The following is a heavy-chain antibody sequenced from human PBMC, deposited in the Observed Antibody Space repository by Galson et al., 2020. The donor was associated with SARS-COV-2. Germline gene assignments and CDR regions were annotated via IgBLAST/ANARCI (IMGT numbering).Heavy chain of an antibody. CDR3: TTTPHIIAVAGSDYYYYTDV. J-gene: IGHJ6*03. Sequence: GESLKISCAASGFSFSNAWMSRVRQGPGKGLEWVGRIKTTTDGGTTDYAAPVKGRFAISRDDSKNTLYLQMNSLKTEDTAVYYCTTTPHIIAVAGSDYYYYTDVWGKGTTVTVSS. V-gene: IGHV3-15*01. CDR2: IKTTTDGGTT. D-gene: IGHD6-19*01. CDR1: GFSFSNAW.